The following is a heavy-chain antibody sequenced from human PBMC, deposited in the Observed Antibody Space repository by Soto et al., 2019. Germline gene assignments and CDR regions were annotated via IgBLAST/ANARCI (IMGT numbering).Heavy chain of an antibody. Sequence: QVQLVQSGAEVKKPGASVKVSCKASGYTFTSYDINWVRQATGQGLEWMGWMNPNSGNTGYAQKLQGRVTITRNTSISTASMELSRLRCEDTAVYCCARAKSSYGVDVWGQGTTVTVSS. CDR1: GYTFTSYD. V-gene: IGHV1-8*01. J-gene: IGHJ6*02. CDR3: ARAKSSYGVDV. CDR2: MNPNSGNT.